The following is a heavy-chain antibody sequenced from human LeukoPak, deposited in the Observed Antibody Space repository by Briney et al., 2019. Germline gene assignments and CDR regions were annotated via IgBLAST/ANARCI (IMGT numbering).Heavy chain of an antibody. CDR3: ASIDYDY. Sequence: PGGSLRLSCTASGFNFGYQRMNWVRQTPRKCMDWLSPISSSGDAMYYAESVKARFTISRDNANNSMYLQMNSLSVEDTAMYYCASIDYDYWGQGTLVTVSS. V-gene: IGHV3-48*04. CDR2: ISSSGDAM. CDR1: GFNFGYQR. J-gene: IGHJ4*02. D-gene: IGHD3-16*02.